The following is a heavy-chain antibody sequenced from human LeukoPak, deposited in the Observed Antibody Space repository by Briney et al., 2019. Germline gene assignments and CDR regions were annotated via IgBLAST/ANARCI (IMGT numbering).Heavy chain of an antibody. CDR1: GGSISSSSYY. V-gene: IGHV4-39*07. CDR3: ARDSELGAAFDI. D-gene: IGHD1-26*01. CDR2: IYYSGST. J-gene: IGHJ3*02. Sequence: SETLSLTCTVSGGSISSSSYYWGWIRQPPGKGLEWIGSIYYSGSTYYNPSLKSRVTISLDTSKNQFSLKLSSVTAADTAVYYCARDSELGAAFDIWGQGTMVTVSS.